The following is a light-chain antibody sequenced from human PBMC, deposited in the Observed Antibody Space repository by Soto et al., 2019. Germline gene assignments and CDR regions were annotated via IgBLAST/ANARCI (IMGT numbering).Light chain of an antibody. CDR2: DAS. Sequence: EIAVTQSPATLSVFSGARAALSCIASQNVGINLAWYQQKPGQAPRLLIYDASTRATGIPARFSGSGSGTDFTLTISSLEPEDFALYYCQQRNTWPPITFGQGTRLEI. J-gene: IGKJ5*01. CDR3: QQRNTWPPIT. CDR1: QNVGIN. V-gene: IGKV3-11*01.